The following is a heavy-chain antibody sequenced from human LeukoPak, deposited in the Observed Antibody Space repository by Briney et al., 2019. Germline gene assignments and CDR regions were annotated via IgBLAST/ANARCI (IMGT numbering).Heavy chain of an antibody. Sequence: GASVKVSCKASGGTFSSYAISWVRQAPGQGLEWMGGIIPTFGTANYAQKFQGRVTITTDESTSTAYMELSSLRSEDTAVYYCARARSPSSGYLLRDHNWFDPWGQGTLVTVSS. CDR2: IIPTFGTA. V-gene: IGHV1-69*05. D-gene: IGHD3-22*01. CDR1: GGTFSSYA. CDR3: ARARSPSSGYLLRDHNWFDP. J-gene: IGHJ5*02.